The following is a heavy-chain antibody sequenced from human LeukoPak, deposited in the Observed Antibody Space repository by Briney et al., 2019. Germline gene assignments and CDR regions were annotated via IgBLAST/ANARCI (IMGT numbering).Heavy chain of an antibody. CDR3: ATPGKIVATTGAEYFQH. CDR2: IIPIFGTA. J-gene: IGHJ1*01. V-gene: IGHV1-69*13. Sequence: SVKVSCKASGCSFSSYAISWVRQAPGQGLEWMGGIIPIFGTANYAQKFQGRVKITADESTSTAYMELSSLRSEDTAVYYCATPGKIVATTGAEYFQHWGQGTLVTVSS. CDR1: GCSFSSYA. D-gene: IGHD5-12*01.